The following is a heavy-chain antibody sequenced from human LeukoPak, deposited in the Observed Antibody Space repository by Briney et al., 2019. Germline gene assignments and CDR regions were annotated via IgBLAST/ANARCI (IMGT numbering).Heavy chain of an antibody. CDR1: GFTFSSYA. Sequence: GGSLRLSCAASGFTFSSYAMSWVRQAPGKGLEWVSGISGSGGSTYYVDSVKGRFTISRDNSKNTLYLQMNSLRAEDTAVYYCAKDRCSGGSCYSLDYWGQGTLVTVSS. V-gene: IGHV3-23*01. J-gene: IGHJ4*02. CDR2: ISGSGGST. D-gene: IGHD2-15*01. CDR3: AKDRCSGGSCYSLDY.